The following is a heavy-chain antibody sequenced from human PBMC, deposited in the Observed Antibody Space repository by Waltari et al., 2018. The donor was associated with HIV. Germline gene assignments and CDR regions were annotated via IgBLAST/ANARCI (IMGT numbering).Heavy chain of an antibody. Sequence: QVQLQQWGAGLLKPSETLSLTCAVYGGSFSGSYWSWIRQPPGKGLEWIGEINHSGSTNYNPSLKSRVTISVDTSKNQFSLKLSSVTAADTAVYYCARGMATTKRGYWYFDLWGRGTLVTVSS. J-gene: IGHJ2*01. CDR3: ARGMATTKRGYWYFDL. CDR2: INHSGST. V-gene: IGHV4-34*01. D-gene: IGHD5-12*01. CDR1: GGSFSGSY.